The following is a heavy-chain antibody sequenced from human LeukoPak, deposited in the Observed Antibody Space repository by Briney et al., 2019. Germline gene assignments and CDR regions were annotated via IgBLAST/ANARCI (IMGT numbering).Heavy chain of an antibody. Sequence: PGGSLRLSCVASGFTFSNYGIHWVRQAPGKGLECMAVISYDGSNKHYADSVKGRFTISRDNSKNTLYLQMNSLRAEDTAVYYCARGGEPYSYGSEYNWFDPWGQGTLVTVSS. D-gene: IGHD5-18*01. V-gene: IGHV3-30*19. CDR3: ARGGEPYSYGSEYNWFDP. CDR2: ISYDGSNK. CDR1: GFTFSNYG. J-gene: IGHJ5*02.